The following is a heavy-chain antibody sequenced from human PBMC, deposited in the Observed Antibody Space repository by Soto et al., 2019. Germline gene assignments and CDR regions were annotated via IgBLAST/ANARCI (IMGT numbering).Heavy chain of an antibody. D-gene: IGHD1-26*01. CDR1: GFTFDDYG. V-gene: IGHV3-20*01. J-gene: IGHJ6*03. CDR2: INWNGGST. Sequence: AGGSLRLSCAASGFTFDDYGMSWVRQAPGKGLEWVSGINWNGGSTGYADSVKGRFTISRDNAKNSLYLQMNSLRAEDTALYHCARDVNPTYYSYLDVWGKGTTVTVSS. CDR3: ARDVNPTYYSYLDV.